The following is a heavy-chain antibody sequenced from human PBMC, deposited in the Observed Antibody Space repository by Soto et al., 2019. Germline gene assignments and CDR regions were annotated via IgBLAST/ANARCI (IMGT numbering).Heavy chain of an antibody. CDR2: ISWNSGSI. J-gene: IGHJ6*03. CDR3: AKDSYHRYCSSTSCFYYMDV. CDR1: GFTFDDYA. Sequence: DVQLVESGGGLVQPGRSLRLSCAASGFTFDDYAMHWVRQAPGKGLEWVSGISWNSGSIGYADSVKGRFTISRDNAKNSLYLQMNSLRAEDTALYYCAKDSYHRYCSSTSCFYYMDVWGKGTTVTVSS. V-gene: IGHV3-9*01. D-gene: IGHD2-2*01.